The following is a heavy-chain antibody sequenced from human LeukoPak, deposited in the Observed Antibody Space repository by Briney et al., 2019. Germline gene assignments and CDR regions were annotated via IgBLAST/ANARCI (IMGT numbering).Heavy chain of an antibody. V-gene: IGHV3-21*01. J-gene: IGHJ4*02. Sequence: GGSLRLSCAASGFTFSSYSMNWVRQAPGKGLEWVSSISSSSSYIYYADSVKGRFTISRDNAKNSLYLQMNSLRAEDTAVYYCARTWCSGGSCCVHLPYYFDYWGQGTLVTVSS. D-gene: IGHD2-15*01. CDR1: GFTFSSYS. CDR3: ARTWCSGGSCCVHLPYYFDY. CDR2: ISSSSSYI.